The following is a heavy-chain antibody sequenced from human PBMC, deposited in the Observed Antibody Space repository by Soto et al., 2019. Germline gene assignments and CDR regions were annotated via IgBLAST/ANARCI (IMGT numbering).Heavy chain of an antibody. CDR1: GYTFTSYD. CDR2: MNPNSGNT. Sequence: QVQLVQSGAEVKKPGASVKVSCKASGYTFTSYDINWVRQATGQGLEWMGWMNPNSGNTAYAHKFQGRVTMTRNTTKSTAYMELSSLRSEDTAVYYCAREGGYSYGFGYWGQGTLVTVSS. V-gene: IGHV1-8*01. CDR3: AREGGYSYGFGY. J-gene: IGHJ4*02. D-gene: IGHD5-18*01.